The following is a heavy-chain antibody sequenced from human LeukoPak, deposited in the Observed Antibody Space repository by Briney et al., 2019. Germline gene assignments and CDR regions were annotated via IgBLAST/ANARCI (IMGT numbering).Heavy chain of an antibody. D-gene: IGHD3-22*01. V-gene: IGHV3-23*01. Sequence: GGSLRLSCEASGFTFSSYAMSWVRQAPGKGLEWVSGISTTGGSTSYADSVKGRLTISRDNSQNTLYLQMNSLRAEDTAVYYCAKEEDDYYDSSGYYPIDYWGQGTLVTVSS. CDR2: ISTTGGST. CDR1: GFTFSSYA. J-gene: IGHJ4*02. CDR3: AKEEDDYYDSSGYYPIDY.